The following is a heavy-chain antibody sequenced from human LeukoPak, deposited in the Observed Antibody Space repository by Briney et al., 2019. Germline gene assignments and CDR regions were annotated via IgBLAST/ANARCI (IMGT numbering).Heavy chain of an antibody. D-gene: IGHD3-22*01. J-gene: IGHJ4*02. CDR1: GGSISSSSYY. V-gene: IGHV4-39*01. CDR3: ARSKGDGSSYYYDY. CDR2: IYYSGST. Sequence: SETLSLTCTVSGGSISSSSYYWGWIRQPPGKGLEWIASIYYSGSTYDNPSLKSRVTISVDTSMNQFSLKLNSVTAADTAVYYCARSKGDGSSYYYDYWGQGTLVTVSS.